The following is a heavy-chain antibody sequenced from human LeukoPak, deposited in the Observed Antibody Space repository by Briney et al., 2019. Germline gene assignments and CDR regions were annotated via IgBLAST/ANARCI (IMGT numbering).Heavy chain of an antibody. CDR1: GFTFSSYE. D-gene: IGHD5-24*01. V-gene: IGHV3-48*03. CDR3: ARATMATTLTY. Sequence: GGSLRLSCAASGFTFSSYEMNWVRQAPGKGLEWVSYISSSGSTIYYADSVKGRFTISRDNAKNSLYLQMNSLRAEDTAVYYCARATMATTLTYWGQGTLVTVSS. CDR2: ISSSGSTI. J-gene: IGHJ4*02.